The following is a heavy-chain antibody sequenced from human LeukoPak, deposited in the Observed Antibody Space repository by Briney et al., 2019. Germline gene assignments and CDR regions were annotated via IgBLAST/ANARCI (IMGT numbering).Heavy chain of an antibody. CDR1: GFTFGNSW. D-gene: IGHD1-14*01. J-gene: IGHJ3*01. CDR3: VVVVEPPDSDGFDV. V-gene: IGHV3-74*01. Sequence: GGSLRLSCEASGFTFGNSWVHWVRQAPGKGLVWVSLINVDGSITTYADSVKGRFTTSRDNARNTVSLQMNSLTIEDTAVYYCVVVVEPPDSDGFDVWGHGTMITVSS. CDR2: INVDGSIT.